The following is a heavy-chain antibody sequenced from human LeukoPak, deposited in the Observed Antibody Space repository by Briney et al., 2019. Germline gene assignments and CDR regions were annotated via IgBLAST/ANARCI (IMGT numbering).Heavy chain of an antibody. D-gene: IGHD3-22*01. CDR2: INDSGST. Sequence: SETLSLTCAVYGGSFSGYYWSWIRQPPGKGLEWSGEINDSGSTSCSPSLKSRVSISVDTSKNQFSLKLSSVTAADTAVYYCARVIDYDISGYYFGYWGQGNRVTVSS. J-gene: IGHJ4*02. CDR3: ARVIDYDISGYYFGY. V-gene: IGHV4-34*01. CDR1: GGSFSGYY.